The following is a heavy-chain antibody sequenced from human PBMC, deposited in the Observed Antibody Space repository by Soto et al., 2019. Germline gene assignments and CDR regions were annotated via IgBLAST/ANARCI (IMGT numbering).Heavy chain of an antibody. D-gene: IGHD2-21*02. CDR2: IFSGGSK. V-gene: IGHV3-53*01. Sequence: QPGGSLRLSCAASGFTVSGNYMSWVRQAPGKGLEWVSVIFSGGSKYYADSVKGRFTISRDNSKNMLYLQVNSLRAEDTAVYYCAKDLGDKVYYDYGMDVWGQGTTVTVSS. CDR3: AKDLGDKVYYDYGMDV. J-gene: IGHJ6*02. CDR1: GFTVSGNY.